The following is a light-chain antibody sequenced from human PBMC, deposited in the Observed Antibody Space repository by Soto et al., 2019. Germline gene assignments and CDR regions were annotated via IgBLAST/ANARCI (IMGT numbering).Light chain of an antibody. J-gene: IGLJ2*01. CDR1: SGYSSYA. CDR3: QTWGADSVI. Sequence: QAVLTQSPSASASLGASVKLTCTLSSGYSSYAIAWHQQQPEKGPRFLMKLNSDGSHSKGDGISDRFSGSSSGAERYLTISSLQSEDEADYYCQTWGADSVIFGGGTKVTVL. V-gene: IGLV4-69*01. CDR2: LNSDGSH.